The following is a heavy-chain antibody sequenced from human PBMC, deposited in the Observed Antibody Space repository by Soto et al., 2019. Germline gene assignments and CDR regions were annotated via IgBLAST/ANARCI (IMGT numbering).Heavy chain of an antibody. CDR1: GYTFTSYD. Sequence: QVQLVQSGAEVKKPGASVKVSCKASGYTFTSYDINWVREATGQGLEWMGWMNPNSGNTGYAQKFQGRVTMTRNTSISTAYMELSSLRAEDTAVYYCARGLARDYYYYGMDVWGQGTTVTVSS. V-gene: IGHV1-8*01. D-gene: IGHD6-6*01. CDR3: ARGLARDYYYYGMDV. CDR2: MNPNSGNT. J-gene: IGHJ6*02.